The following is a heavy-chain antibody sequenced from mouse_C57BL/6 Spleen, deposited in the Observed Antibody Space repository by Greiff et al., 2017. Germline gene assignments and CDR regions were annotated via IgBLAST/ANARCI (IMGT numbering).Heavy chain of an antibody. CDR3: ASYRKDYDGNYYAMDY. V-gene: IGHV1-53*01. CDR1: GYTFTSYW. Sequence: QVQLQQPGTELVKPGASVKLSCKASGYTFTSYWMHWVKQRPGQGLEWIGNINPSNGGTNYNEKFKSKATLTVDKSSSTAYMQLSSLTSEDSAVYYCASYRKDYDGNYYAMDYWGQGTSVTVSS. J-gene: IGHJ4*01. D-gene: IGHD2-4*01. CDR2: INPSNGGT.